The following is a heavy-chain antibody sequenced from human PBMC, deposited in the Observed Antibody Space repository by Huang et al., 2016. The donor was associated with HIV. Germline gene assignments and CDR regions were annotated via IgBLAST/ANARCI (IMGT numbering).Heavy chain of an antibody. CDR2: ISGYNGHT. V-gene: IGHV1-18*01. Sequence: QAHLLQSGAEVRKPGASVKVSCKSSGYTFTRYGITWVRQVPGQGLEWIGWISGYNGHTNYAQKVQDRVSRATDTSTTTVYMELRGLRSDDTAMYYCTRTIGDYVSGMDYWGQGTLVTVSS. CDR3: TRTIGDYVSGMDY. D-gene: IGHD4-17*01. J-gene: IGHJ4*02. CDR1: GYTFTRYG.